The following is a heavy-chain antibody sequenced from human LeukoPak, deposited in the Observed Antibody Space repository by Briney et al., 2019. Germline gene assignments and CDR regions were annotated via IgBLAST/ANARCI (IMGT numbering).Heavy chain of an antibody. V-gene: IGHV1-69*05. CDR2: IIPIFGTA. CDR3: ARETLRWNPRYMDV. D-gene: IGHD1-1*01. J-gene: IGHJ6*03. CDR1: GGTFSSYA. Sequence: ASVKVSCKASGGTFSSYAISWVRQAPGQGLEWMGRIIPIFGTANYAQKFQGRVTITTDESTSTAYMELSSLRSEDTAVYYCARETLRWNPRYMDVWGKGTTVTVSS.